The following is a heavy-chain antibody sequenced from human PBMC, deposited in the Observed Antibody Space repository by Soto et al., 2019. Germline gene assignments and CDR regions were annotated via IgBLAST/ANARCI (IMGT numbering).Heavy chain of an antibody. D-gene: IGHD3-3*01. J-gene: IGHJ3*02. CDR1: GFTFSSYA. CDR3: ARVVILEWLPNDAFDI. Sequence: GGSLRLSCAASGFTFSSYAMHWVRQAPGKGLEWVAVISYDGSNKYYADSVKGRFTISRDNSKNTLYLQMNSLRAEDTAVYYCARVVILEWLPNDAFDIWGQGTMVTVSS. V-gene: IGHV3-30-3*01. CDR2: ISYDGSNK.